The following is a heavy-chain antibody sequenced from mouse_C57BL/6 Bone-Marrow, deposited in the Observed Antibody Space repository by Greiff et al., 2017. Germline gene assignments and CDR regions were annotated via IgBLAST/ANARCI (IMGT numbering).Heavy chain of an antibody. V-gene: IGHV1-9*01. CDR1: GYTFTGYW. CDR2: ILPGSGST. CDR3: ARWGYAMDY. Sequence: QVQLQQSGAELMKPGASVKLSCKATGYTFTGYWIEWVKQRPGHGLEWIGEILPGSGSTNYNAKFKGKATFTADTSSNTAYMQLSSLTTEDSAIYSCARWGYAMDYWGQGTSVTVSS. J-gene: IGHJ4*01.